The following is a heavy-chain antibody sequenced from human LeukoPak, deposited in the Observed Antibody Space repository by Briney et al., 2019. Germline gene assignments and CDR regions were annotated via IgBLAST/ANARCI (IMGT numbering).Heavy chain of an antibody. V-gene: IGHV3-23*01. CDR1: GFTFSSYA. J-gene: IGHJ4*02. Sequence: GGSLRLPCAASGFTFSSYAMSWVRQAPGKGLEWVSAISGSGGSTYYADSVKGRFTISRDNSKNTLYLQMNSLRAEDTAVYYCARDLAWGIAAAGYDYWGQGTLVTVSS. CDR2: ISGSGGST. D-gene: IGHD6-13*01. CDR3: ARDLAWGIAAAGYDY.